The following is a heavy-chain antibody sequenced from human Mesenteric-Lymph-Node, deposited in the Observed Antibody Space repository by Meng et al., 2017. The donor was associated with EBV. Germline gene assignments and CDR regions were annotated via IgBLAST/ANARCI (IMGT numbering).Heavy chain of an antibody. J-gene: IGHJ4*02. D-gene: IGHD2-15*01. CDR3: ARDREEYCSGGSCYGPGY. CDR2: IFPMSGTT. Sequence: QGQLVQSGSEVKKPGSSVKVSCKAFGGTFSSYTISWVRQAPGQGLEWMGGIFPMSGTTNYAQRFQGRVTITADESTSTAYMELSSLRSEDTAVYYCARDREEYCSGGSCYGPGYWGQGTLVTVSS. V-gene: IGHV1-69*01. CDR1: GGTFSSYT.